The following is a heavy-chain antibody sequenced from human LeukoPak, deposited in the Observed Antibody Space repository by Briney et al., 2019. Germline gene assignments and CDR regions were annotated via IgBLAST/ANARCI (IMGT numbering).Heavy chain of an antibody. J-gene: IGHJ6*03. CDR2: IYPGDSDT. V-gene: IGHV5-51*01. CDR3: AMYSRGGYYYYYYYMDV. Sequence: GESLKISCKGSGYSFTNYWIGWVRQMPGKGLEWMGIIYPGDSDTRYSPSFQGQVTISADKSISTAYLQWSSLKASDTAMYYCAMYSRGGYYYYYYYMDVWGKGTTVTVSS. D-gene: IGHD2-15*01. CDR1: GYSFTNYW.